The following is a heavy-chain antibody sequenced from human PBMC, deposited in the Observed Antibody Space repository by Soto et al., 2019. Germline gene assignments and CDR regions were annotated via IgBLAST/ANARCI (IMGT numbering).Heavy chain of an antibody. J-gene: IGHJ4*02. Sequence: SVKVSCKTSGYIFTAYGLAWLRQAPGQRPEWMGWVSTNDDRTNYAQKFQGRVTMTTHRSTTTTSMELRSLRPDDTAVYYCARELNTESSAYYSFAFWGQGTLVTVSS. CDR3: ARELNTESSAYYSFAF. CDR2: VSTNDDRT. D-gene: IGHD3-22*01. CDR1: GYIFTAYG. V-gene: IGHV1-18*01.